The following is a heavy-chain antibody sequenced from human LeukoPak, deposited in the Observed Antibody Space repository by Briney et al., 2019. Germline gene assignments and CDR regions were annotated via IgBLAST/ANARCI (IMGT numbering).Heavy chain of an antibody. V-gene: IGHV3-21*01. D-gene: IGHD3-22*01. CDR3: TSDYYDGSGYRYYFDH. Sequence: GGSLRLSCVASEFTFGTYSMNWVRQAPGKGLEWVSSMSESGYMHYSDSVKGRFTISRDNAKNSLFLQMNSLRAEDTAVYFCTSDYYDGSGYRYYFDHWGQGTLVTVSS. CDR2: MSESGYM. J-gene: IGHJ4*02. CDR1: EFTFGTYS.